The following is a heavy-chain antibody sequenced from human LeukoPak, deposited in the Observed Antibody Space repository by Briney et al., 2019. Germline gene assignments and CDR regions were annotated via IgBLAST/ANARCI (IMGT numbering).Heavy chain of an antibody. Sequence: GGSLRLSCAASGFTFSDYHMSWIRQAPGKGLEWVSYIRSSSSDINYADSVRGRFTISRDNAKNSLYLQMNSLRAEDMAVYYCARAIAVSPWYFDLWGRGTLVTVSS. V-gene: IGHV3-11*03. D-gene: IGHD6-19*01. CDR3: ARAIAVSPWYFDL. CDR2: IRSSSSDI. CDR1: GFTFSDYH. J-gene: IGHJ2*01.